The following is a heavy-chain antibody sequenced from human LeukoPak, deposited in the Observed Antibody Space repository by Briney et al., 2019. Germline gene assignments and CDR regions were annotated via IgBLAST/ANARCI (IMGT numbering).Heavy chain of an antibody. V-gene: IGHV3-23*01. CDR2: ISGSGGIT. Sequence: GGSLRLSCAASGFTFSRYAMSWVRQAPGKGLEWVSSISGSGGITYHADSLKGRFTISRDNSKNTLYLQMNSLRAEDTAVYYCAKVPGLGGYFDWLPQDWRHWFDPWGQGTLVTVSS. J-gene: IGHJ5*02. CDR3: AKVPGLGGYFDWLPQDWRHWFDP. D-gene: IGHD3-9*01. CDR1: GFTFSRYA.